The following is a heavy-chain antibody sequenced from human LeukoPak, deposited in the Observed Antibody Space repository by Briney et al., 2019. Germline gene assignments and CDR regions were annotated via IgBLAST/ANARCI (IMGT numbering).Heavy chain of an antibody. V-gene: IGHV3-23*01. CDR2: ISGSGGST. CDR3: AKEEIPAGYVGY. D-gene: IGHD6-19*01. CDR1: GFTFSSYW. Sequence: GGSLRLSCAASGFTFSSYWMSWVRQAPGKGLEWVSAISGSGGSTYYADSVKGRFTISRDNSKNTLYLQMNSQRAEDTAVYYCAKEEIPAGYVGYWGQGTLVTVSS. J-gene: IGHJ4*02.